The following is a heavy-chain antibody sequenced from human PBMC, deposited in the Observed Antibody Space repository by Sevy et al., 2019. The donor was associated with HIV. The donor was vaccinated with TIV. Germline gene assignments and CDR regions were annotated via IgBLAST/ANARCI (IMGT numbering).Heavy chain of an antibody. CDR2: IRNKTYGETR. CDR3: TGAMYYYDSGSYYGMDV. V-gene: IGHV3-49*03. J-gene: IGHJ6*02. D-gene: IGHD3-10*01. Sequence: GGSLRLSCRGSGFNFGDYIMSWFRQAPGKGLDWVGFIRNKTYGETREYAASVKGRVTISRDDSKGIAYLQMNSLKTEDTARYYCTGAMYYYDSGSYYGMDVWGQGTMVTVSS. CDR1: GFNFGDYI.